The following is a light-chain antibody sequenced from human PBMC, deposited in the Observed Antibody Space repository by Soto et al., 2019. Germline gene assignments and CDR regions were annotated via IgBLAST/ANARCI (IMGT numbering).Light chain of an antibody. Sequence: EIVRTQSPATLSVSPGERATLSCRASQSVSSNLAWYQQKPGQAPRLLIYGASTRATGIPARFNGSGSGTEFTLTISSLQSEDFAVYYCQQYNNWPPCTFVQGTKLEIK. CDR2: GAS. CDR3: QQYNNWPPCT. V-gene: IGKV3-15*01. J-gene: IGKJ2*02. CDR1: QSVSSN.